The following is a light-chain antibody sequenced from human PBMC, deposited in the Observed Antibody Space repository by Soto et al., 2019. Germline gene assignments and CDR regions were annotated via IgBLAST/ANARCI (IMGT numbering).Light chain of an antibody. CDR2: NNN. CDR1: SSNIGSNT. J-gene: IGLJ1*01. V-gene: IGLV1-44*01. Sequence: QSVLTQPPSTSGTPGQRVTISCSGSSSNIGSNTVSWCQQLPGTAPKPLIYNNNQRPSGVPDRFSGSKSGTSASLAISGLQSEDEADYYCAAWDDSVIGYVFGTGTKVTVL. CDR3: AAWDDSVIGYV.